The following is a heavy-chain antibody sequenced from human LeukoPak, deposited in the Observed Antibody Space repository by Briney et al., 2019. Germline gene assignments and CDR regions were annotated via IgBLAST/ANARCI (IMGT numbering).Heavy chain of an antibody. CDR3: ARVNGDYVRYYYYYMDV. J-gene: IGHJ6*03. CDR1: GGSISIYY. Sequence: SETLSLTCTVSGGSISIYYWSWIRQPPGKGLEWIGYIYYSGSTNYNPSLKSRVTISVDTSKNQFSLKLSSVTTADPAGCYCARVNGDYVRYYYYYMDVWGKGTTVTVSS. CDR2: IYYSGST. V-gene: IGHV4-59*01. D-gene: IGHD4-17*01.